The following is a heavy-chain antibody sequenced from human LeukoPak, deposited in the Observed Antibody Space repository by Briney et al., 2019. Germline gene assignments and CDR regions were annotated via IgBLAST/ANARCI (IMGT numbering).Heavy chain of an antibody. J-gene: IGHJ4*02. CDR2: IYYSGST. Sequence: PSETLSLTCTVSGGYISSYYWSWIRQPPGKGLEWIGYIYYSGSTNYNPSLKSRVTISVDTSKNQFSLKLSSVTAADTAVYYCARAVAGTLAPWGQGTLVTVSS. CDR1: GGYISSYY. D-gene: IGHD6-19*01. CDR3: ARAVAGTLAP. V-gene: IGHV4-59*01.